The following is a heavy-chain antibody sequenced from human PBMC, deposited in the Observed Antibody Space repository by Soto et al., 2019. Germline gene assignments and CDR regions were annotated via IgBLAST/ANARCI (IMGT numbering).Heavy chain of an antibody. D-gene: IGHD3-10*01. V-gene: IGHV4-34*01. Sequence: SETLSLTCAVYGGSFSGYYWSWIRQPPGKGREWIGEINHSGSTNYNPSLKSRVTISVDTSKNQFSLKLSSVTAADTAVYYCARVKSGYYGSGSFYYYYGMDVWGQGTTVTVSS. CDR2: INHSGST. CDR3: ARVKSGYYGSGSFYYYYGMDV. CDR1: GGSFSGYY. J-gene: IGHJ6*02.